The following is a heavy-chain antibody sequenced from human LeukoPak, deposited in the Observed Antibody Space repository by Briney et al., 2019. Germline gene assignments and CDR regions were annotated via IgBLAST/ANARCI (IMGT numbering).Heavy chain of an antibody. J-gene: IGHJ4*02. CDR3: ATAREDDILTGYYRYYFDY. CDR1: GYPQTELS. CDR2: FEPEDGET. V-gene: IGHV1-24*01. Sequence: KCGASVKVLCNVSGYPQTELSVHCPREATGGAVEGLGDFEPEDGETIYAQKFQGRVTMTEDTSTDTAYMELRSLRSEDTAVYYCATAREDDILTGYYRYYFDYWGQGTLVTVSS. D-gene: IGHD3-9*01.